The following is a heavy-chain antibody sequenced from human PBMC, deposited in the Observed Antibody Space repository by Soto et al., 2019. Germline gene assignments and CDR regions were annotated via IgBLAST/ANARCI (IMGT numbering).Heavy chain of an antibody. CDR2: INAGNGNK. D-gene: IGHD5-18*01. Sequence: QVQLAQSGAEVKKPGASVKVSCKASGYTFTSYAMQWVRQAPGQRLEWMGWINAGNGNKKYSQKYQRRVTITRDTSANTAYMELSSLRSEDMAVYYCACDPGYIYGYNWGQGTLVTVSS. CDR1: GYTFTSYA. V-gene: IGHV1-3*01. CDR3: ACDPGYIYGYN. J-gene: IGHJ4*02.